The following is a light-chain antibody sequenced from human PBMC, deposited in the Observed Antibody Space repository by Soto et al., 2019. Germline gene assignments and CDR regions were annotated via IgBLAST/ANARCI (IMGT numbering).Light chain of an antibody. CDR2: DAS. CDR1: QSVSSY. V-gene: IGKV3-11*01. J-gene: IGKJ5*01. Sequence: EIVLTQSPATLSLSTGDRATLSFRASQSVSSYLAWYQQKPGQAPRLLIYDASNRATGIPARFSGSGSGTDFTLTISSLEPEDFAVYYCQQRSNWPPITFGQGTRLEIK. CDR3: QQRSNWPPIT.